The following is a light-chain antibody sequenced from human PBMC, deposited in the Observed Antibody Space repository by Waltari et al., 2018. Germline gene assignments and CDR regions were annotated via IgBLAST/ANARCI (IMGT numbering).Light chain of an antibody. CDR3: QLWESGSDRVV. CDR2: YDS. V-gene: IGLV3-21*01. J-gene: IGLJ2*01. CDR1: SIGSRS. Sequence: SYVLTRPPSVSVAPGKAARITCGGNSIGSRSVHWYQQKPGQAPVLVIYYDSDRPSGIPERISGSKSGNTATLTISRVEAGDEAAYYCQLWESGSDRVVFGGGTKLTVL.